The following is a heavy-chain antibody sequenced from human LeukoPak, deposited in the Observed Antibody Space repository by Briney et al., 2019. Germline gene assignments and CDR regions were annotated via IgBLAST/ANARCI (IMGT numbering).Heavy chain of an antibody. CDR2: ISAYNGNT. CDR3: ARDAKYNWNYGWFDP. CDR1: GYTFTSYG. D-gene: IGHD1-7*01. V-gene: IGHV1-18*01. J-gene: IGHJ5*02. Sequence: ASVKVSCKASGYTFTSYGISWVRQPPGQGLEWMGWISAYNGNTNYAQKLQGRVTMTTDTSTSTAYMELRSLRSDDTAVYYCARDAKYNWNYGWFDPWGQGTLVTVSS.